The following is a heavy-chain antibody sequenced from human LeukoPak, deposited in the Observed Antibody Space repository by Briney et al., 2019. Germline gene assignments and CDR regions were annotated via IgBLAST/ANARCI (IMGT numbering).Heavy chain of an antibody. V-gene: IGHV1-24*01. D-gene: IGHD1-14*01. CDR2: FDPEDGET. CDR1: GYTLTELS. CDR3: ARAQEPTLEHPAAFDI. J-gene: IGHJ3*02. Sequence: ASVKVSCKVSGYTLTELSMHGVRQAPGKGLEWMGGFDPEDGETIYAQKFQGRVTMTEDTSTDTAYMELSSLRSEDAAVYYCARAQEPTLEHPAAFDIWGQGTMVTVSS.